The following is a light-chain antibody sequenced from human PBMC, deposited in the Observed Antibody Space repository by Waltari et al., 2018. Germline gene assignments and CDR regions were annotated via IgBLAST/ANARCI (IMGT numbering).Light chain of an antibody. CDR1: SSDVGSYTL. V-gene: IGLV2-23*02. Sequence: QSALTQPASVSGSPGQSITISCTGTSSDVGSYTLVSWYQQHPGKAPKLMIYEVSKRPSGVSNRFSGSKSGNTASLTISGLQAEDEADYHCCSYAGSSTYVFGTGTKVTVL. CDR2: EVS. CDR3: CSYAGSSTYV. J-gene: IGLJ1*01.